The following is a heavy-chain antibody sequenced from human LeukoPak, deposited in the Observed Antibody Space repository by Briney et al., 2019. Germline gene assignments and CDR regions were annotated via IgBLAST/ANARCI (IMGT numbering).Heavy chain of an antibody. D-gene: IGHD5-18*01. Sequence: SETLSLTCTVSGGSISSYYWSWIRQPPGEGLEWIGYIYYSGSTNYNPSLKSRVTISVDTSKNQFSLKLSSVTAADTAVYYCARSGGGYSYGYFDYWGQGTLVTVSS. CDR3: ARSGGGYSYGYFDY. CDR2: IYYSGST. CDR1: GGSISSYY. V-gene: IGHV4-59*01. J-gene: IGHJ4*02.